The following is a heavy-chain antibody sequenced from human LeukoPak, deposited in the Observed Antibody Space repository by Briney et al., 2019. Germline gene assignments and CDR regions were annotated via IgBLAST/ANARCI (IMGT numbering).Heavy chain of an antibody. V-gene: IGHV3-53*01. Sequence: GGSLRLSCAAPGFTFSSYSMNWVRQAPGKGLEWVSVIYSGGSTYYADSVKGRFTISRDNSKNTLYLQMNSLRAEDTAVYYCARDKGDSSGYYDYYYYYGMDVWGQGTTVTVSS. CDR3: ARDKGDSSGYYDYYYYYGMDV. CDR2: IYSGGST. CDR1: GFTFSSYS. D-gene: IGHD3-22*01. J-gene: IGHJ6*02.